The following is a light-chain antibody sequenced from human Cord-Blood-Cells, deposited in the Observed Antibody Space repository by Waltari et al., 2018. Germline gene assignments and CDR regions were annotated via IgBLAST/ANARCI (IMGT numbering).Light chain of an antibody. CDR3: AAWDDSLSGVV. CDR1: SPHIGSNY. V-gene: IGLV1-47*01. Sequence: QSVLTQPPSASGTPGQRVNISCSGRSPHIGSNYLYCYQQLPGTAPKLLSYRNNQRPSGVPDRFSGSKSGTSASLAISGLRSEDEADYYCAAWDDSLSGVVFGGGTKLTVL. J-gene: IGLJ2*01. CDR2: RNN.